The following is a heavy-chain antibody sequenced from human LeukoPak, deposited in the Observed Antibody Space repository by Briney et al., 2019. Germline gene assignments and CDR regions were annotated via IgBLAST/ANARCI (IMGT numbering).Heavy chain of an antibody. J-gene: IGHJ4*02. CDR1: GGSFSGYY. D-gene: IGHD2-2*02. Sequence: SETLSLTCAVYGGSFSGYYWSWIRQPPGKGLEWIGEINHSGSTNYNPSLKSRVTISVDTSKNQFSLKLSSVTAADTAVYYCARWGYCSSTSCYTGNRNFDYWGQGTLVTVSS. V-gene: IGHV4-34*01. CDR3: ARWGYCSSTSCYTGNRNFDY. CDR2: INHSGST.